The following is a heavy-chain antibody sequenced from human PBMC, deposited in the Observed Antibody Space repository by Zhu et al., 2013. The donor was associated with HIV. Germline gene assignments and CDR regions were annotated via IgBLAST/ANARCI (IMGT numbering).Heavy chain of an antibody. CDR3: AREGVRITLGELSLPFDS. V-gene: IGHV1-69*01. D-gene: IGHD3-16*02. CDR1: GGSFSTNA. CDR2: IIPVFGTA. J-gene: IGHJ4*02. Sequence: QVQLVQSGAEVKKPGSSVKVSCKASGGSFSTNAISWVRQAPGQGFEWMGGIIPVFGTANYAQKFQDRVTITADESTNTAYMELSSLRSEDTAVYYXAREGVRITLGELSLPFDSWGQGTLVTVSS.